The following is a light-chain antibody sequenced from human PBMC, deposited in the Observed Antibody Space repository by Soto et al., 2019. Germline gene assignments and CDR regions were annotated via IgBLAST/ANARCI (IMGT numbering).Light chain of an antibody. CDR2: ASS. CDR3: QQYTNWPKT. J-gene: IGKJ1*01. Sequence: EIVLTQSPATLSVSPGERATLSGKASQSVSRNLAWYQQKPGQAPRLLIYASSTRATGIPDRFSGSASGTEFTLTISSLQSEDFAVYYCQQYTNWPKTFGQGTKVDIK. V-gene: IGKV3-15*01. CDR1: QSVSRN.